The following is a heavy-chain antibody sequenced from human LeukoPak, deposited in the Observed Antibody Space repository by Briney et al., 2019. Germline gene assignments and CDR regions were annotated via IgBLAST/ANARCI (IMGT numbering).Heavy chain of an antibody. D-gene: IGHD3-22*01. V-gene: IGHV4-39*01. J-gene: IGHJ1*01. CDR1: GDSVSRSDSY. Sequence: KASETLSLTCSVSGDSVSRSDSYWDWIRQPPGKGLEWIGTIYYSGRTYYSPSLKSRVTMSVDPSNNQFSLHLRSVTAADTAVYYCARRRYYDGSGYSEGGQGTLLSVSS. CDR3: ARRRYYDGSGYSE. CDR2: IYYSGRT.